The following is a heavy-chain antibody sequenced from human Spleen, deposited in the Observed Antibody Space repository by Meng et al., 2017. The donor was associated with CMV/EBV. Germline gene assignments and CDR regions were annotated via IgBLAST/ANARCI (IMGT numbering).Heavy chain of an antibody. Sequence: FTFSAYNMNWVRQAPGKGLEWVSSISSRGNYIYYADSVKGRFTISRDNAKNSLFLQMNSLRAEDAAVYYCASKRTISGVVVTYFDYWGQGTLVTVSS. J-gene: IGHJ4*02. CDR2: ISSRGNYI. CDR1: FTFSAYN. CDR3: ASKRTISGVVVTYFDY. V-gene: IGHV3-21*01. D-gene: IGHD3-3*01.